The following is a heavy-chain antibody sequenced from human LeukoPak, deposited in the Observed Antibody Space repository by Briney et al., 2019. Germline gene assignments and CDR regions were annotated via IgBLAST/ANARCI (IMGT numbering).Heavy chain of an antibody. CDR2: IKQDGSEK. V-gene: IGHV3-7*01. CDR1: GFTFSSYW. D-gene: IGHD2-21*02. J-gene: IGHJ4*02. Sequence: GGSLRLSCAASGFTFSSYWMSWVRQAPGKGLEWVANIKQDGSEKYYVDSVKGRFTISRDNAKNPLYLQMNSLRAEDTAVYYCARVGCGGDCYYYFDYWGQGTLVTVSS. CDR3: ARVGCGGDCYYYFDY.